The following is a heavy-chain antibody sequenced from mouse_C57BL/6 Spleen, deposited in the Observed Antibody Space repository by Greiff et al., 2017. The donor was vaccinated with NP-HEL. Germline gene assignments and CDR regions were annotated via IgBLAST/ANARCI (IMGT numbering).Heavy chain of an antibody. Sequence: EVHLVESGGGLVQSGRSLRLSCATSGFTFSDFYMEWVRQAPGKGLEWIAASRNKANDYTTEYSASVKGRFTVSRDTLQIILYLQMNALRAEDTAIYYCARDTIYYYGSSQYYYAMDYWGQGTSVTVSS. J-gene: IGHJ4*01. D-gene: IGHD1-1*01. CDR3: ARDTIYYYGSSQYYYAMDY. V-gene: IGHV7-1*01. CDR2: SRNKANDYTT. CDR1: GFTFSDFY.